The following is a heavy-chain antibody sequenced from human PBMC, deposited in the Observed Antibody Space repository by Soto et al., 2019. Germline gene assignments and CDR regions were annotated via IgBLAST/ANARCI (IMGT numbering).Heavy chain of an antibody. V-gene: IGHV4-34*01. D-gene: IGHD3-22*01. Sequence: SETLSLTCAVYGGSFSGYYWSWIRQPPGKGLEWIGEINHSGSTNYNPSLKSRVTISVDTSKNQFSLKLSSVTAADTAVYYCARLRRITMIVVVTGGGNFDYWGQGTLVTVSS. CDR2: INHSGST. CDR1: GGSFSGYY. CDR3: ARLRRITMIVVVTGGGNFDY. J-gene: IGHJ4*02.